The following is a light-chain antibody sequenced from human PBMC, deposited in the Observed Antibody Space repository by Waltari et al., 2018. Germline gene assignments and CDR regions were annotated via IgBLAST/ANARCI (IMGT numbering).Light chain of an antibody. J-gene: IGKJ4*01. CDR2: AAS. CDR3: QQSYSTPLT. V-gene: IGKV1-39*01. Sequence: DIQMTQSPSSLSASVGDRVTITCRESQSINTFLNWYQQKPGKVPKLLIYAASSLQSGVSSRFSASVSGTDFTPTISSLQPEDFATYYCQQSYSTPLTFGGGTEVEIK. CDR1: QSINTF.